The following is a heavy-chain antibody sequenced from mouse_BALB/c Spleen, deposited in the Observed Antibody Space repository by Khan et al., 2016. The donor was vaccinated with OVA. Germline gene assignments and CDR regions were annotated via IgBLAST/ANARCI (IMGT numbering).Heavy chain of an antibody. CDR1: GYTFTDYG. V-gene: IGHV9-3-1*01. J-gene: IGHJ3*01. D-gene: IGHD2-1*01. CDR3: ARSNGNYWFAY. Sequence: QIQLVQSGPELKKPGETVKISCKASGYTFTDYGMNWVKQAPGKDLKWMGWINTYTGEPTYADDFKGRFAFSLATSASTLYLQINNLKNEDSATYFCARSNGNYWFAYWGQGTLVTVSA. CDR2: INTYTGEP.